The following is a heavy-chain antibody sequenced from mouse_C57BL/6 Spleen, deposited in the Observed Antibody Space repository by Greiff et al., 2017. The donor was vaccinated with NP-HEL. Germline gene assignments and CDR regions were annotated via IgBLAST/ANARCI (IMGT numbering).Heavy chain of an antibody. V-gene: IGHV1-26*01. J-gene: IGHJ2*01. D-gene: IGHD1-1*01. CDR3: ARNPCYYYGSSYEDY. CDR2: INPNNGGT. CDR1: GYTFTDYY. Sequence: EVQLQQSGPELVKPGASVKISCKASGYTFTDYYMNWVKQSHGKSLEWIGDINPNNGGTSYNQKFKGKATLTVDKSSSTAYMELSSLTSEDSAVDYCARNPCYYYGSSYEDYWGQGTTLTVSS.